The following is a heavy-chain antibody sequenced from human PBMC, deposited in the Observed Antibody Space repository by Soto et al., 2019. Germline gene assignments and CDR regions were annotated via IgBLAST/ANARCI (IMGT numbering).Heavy chain of an antibody. Sequence: QVQLQESGPGLVKPSETRSLTCTISGGSISSYYWNWIRQPPGKGLEWIGYIYYTGSTNYNPSLKSRVTISVDTSKNQFSLKLSSLTAADTAVYYCASDTSSSWIRAFDIWGQGTMLTVSS. CDR2: IYYTGST. V-gene: IGHV4-59*01. CDR3: ASDTSSSWIRAFDI. J-gene: IGHJ3*02. CDR1: GGSISSYY. D-gene: IGHD6-13*01.